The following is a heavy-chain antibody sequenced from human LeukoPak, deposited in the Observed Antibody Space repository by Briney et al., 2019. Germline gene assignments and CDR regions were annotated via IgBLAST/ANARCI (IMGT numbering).Heavy chain of an antibody. Sequence: ASVKVSCKAYGYTFTSYAMHWVRQAPGQRLEWMGWINAGNGNTKYSQKFQGRVTMTTDTSTSTAYMELRSLRSDDTAVYYCARGPLYGSGSHWGQGTLVTVSS. CDR2: INAGNGNT. D-gene: IGHD3-10*01. CDR3: ARGPLYGSGSH. J-gene: IGHJ4*02. V-gene: IGHV1-3*01. CDR1: GYTFTSYA.